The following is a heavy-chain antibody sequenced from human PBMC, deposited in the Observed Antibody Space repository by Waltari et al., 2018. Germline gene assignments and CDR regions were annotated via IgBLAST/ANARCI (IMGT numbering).Heavy chain of an antibody. J-gene: IGHJ3*02. CDR3: ARRGLDPDAFDI. CDR1: GFTFSSYS. D-gene: IGHD1-1*01. Sequence: EVQLVESGGGLVKPGGSLRLSCAASGFTFSSYSMNWVRQAPGKGLEWVSSISSSSSYIYYADSVKGRFTISRDNAKNSLYLQMNSLRAEDTAVYYCARRGLDPDAFDIWGQGTMVTVSS. CDR2: ISSSSSYI. V-gene: IGHV3-21*01.